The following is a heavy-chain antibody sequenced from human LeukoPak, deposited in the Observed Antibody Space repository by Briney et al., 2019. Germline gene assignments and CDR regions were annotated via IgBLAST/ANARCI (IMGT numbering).Heavy chain of an antibody. D-gene: IGHD1-26*01. CDR3: ARAWEQHYYMDV. CDR2: INPNSGGT. CDR1: GYTFTGYY. Sequence: ASVKVSCKASGYTFTGYYMHWVRQAPGQGLEWMGWINPNSGGTNYAQKLQGRVTMTTDTSTSTAYMELRSLRSDDTAVYYCARAWEQHYYMDVWGKGTTVTVSS. V-gene: IGHV1-2*02. J-gene: IGHJ6*03.